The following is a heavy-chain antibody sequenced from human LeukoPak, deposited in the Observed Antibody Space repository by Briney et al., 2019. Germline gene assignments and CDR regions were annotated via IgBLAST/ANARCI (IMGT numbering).Heavy chain of an antibody. V-gene: IGHV3-23*01. CDR3: AKDFRIGYSAHFDY. J-gene: IGHJ4*02. Sequence: GALRLSCVGSGFTFLSRAMSWVRQAPEKGLEFVSGIYENGGTTYYADSVKGRFSISRDNSKNTLYLQMDSLRGEDTAVYYCAKDFRIGYSAHFDYWGQGALVTVSS. D-gene: IGHD2-21*01. CDR2: IYENGGTT. CDR1: GFTFLSRA.